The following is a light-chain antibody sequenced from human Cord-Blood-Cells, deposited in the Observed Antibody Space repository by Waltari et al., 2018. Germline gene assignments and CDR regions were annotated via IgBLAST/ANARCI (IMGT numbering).Light chain of an antibody. CDR3: CSYAGSSTFYV. Sequence: QSALTQPASVSASPGQSITIPCTGTSSDVWSYHLVSWYQQQPGKAPKLMIYEGSKRPSGVSNRFSGSKSGNTASLTSSGLQAEDEADYYCCSYAGSSTFYVFGTGTKVTVL. CDR2: EGS. J-gene: IGLJ1*01. CDR1: SSDVWSYHL. V-gene: IGLV2-23*01.